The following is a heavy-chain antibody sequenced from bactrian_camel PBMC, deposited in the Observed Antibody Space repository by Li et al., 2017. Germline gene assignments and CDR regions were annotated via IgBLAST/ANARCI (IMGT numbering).Heavy chain of an antibody. Sequence: HVQLVESGGGSVQAGGSLLLSCTFYGDIYGSYLMGWFRQAPGKEREYVGTINRNGSTYYRSTVKGRSTISRDNAKNTVYLQLNSLKTEDTAMYYCAKDWPKFGQLFAHTRGQGTQVTVS. D-gene: IGHD1*01. J-gene: IGHJ4*01. CDR2: INRNGST. CDR3: AKDWPKFGQLFAHT. CDR1: GDIYGSYL. V-gene: IGHV3S55*01.